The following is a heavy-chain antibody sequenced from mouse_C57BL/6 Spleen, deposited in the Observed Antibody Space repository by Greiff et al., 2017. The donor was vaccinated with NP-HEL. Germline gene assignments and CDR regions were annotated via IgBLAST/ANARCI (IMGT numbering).Heavy chain of an antibody. Sequence: EVQLQQSGPELVKPGASVKIPCKASGYTFTDYHMDWVKQSHGKSLEWIGDINPNNGGTIYNQKFKGKATLTVDKSSSTAYMELRSLTSEDTAVYYCARDYYGSRRYFDVWGTGTTVTVSS. D-gene: IGHD1-1*01. CDR2: INPNNGGT. CDR3: ARDYYGSRRYFDV. CDR1: GYTFTDYH. V-gene: IGHV1-18*01. J-gene: IGHJ1*03.